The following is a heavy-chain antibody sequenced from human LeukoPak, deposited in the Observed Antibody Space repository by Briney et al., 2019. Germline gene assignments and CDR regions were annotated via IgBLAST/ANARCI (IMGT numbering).Heavy chain of an antibody. CDR1: GFTFNTYT. CDR3: ARAPYYYGMDV. CDR2: INWNGGST. Sequence: PGGSLRLSCAASGFTFNTYTMNWVRQAPGKGLEWVSGINWNGGSTGYADSVKGRFTISRNNAKKSLYLQMNSLRAEDTALYHCARAPYYYGMDVWGQGTTVTVSS. J-gene: IGHJ6*02. V-gene: IGHV3-20*01.